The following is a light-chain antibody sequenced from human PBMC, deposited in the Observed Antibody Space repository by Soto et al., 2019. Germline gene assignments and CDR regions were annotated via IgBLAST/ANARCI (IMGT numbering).Light chain of an antibody. Sequence: EIVLTQSPGTLSLSPGEIVTLSFRSSQTVTRSYLAWYQQKPGQAPRLLIYGASTRATGIPARFSGGGSGTDFSLTISRLDPEDFAVYYCQQRSNWPITFGQGTRLEIK. CDR1: QTVTRSY. CDR2: GAS. J-gene: IGKJ5*01. V-gene: IGKV3D-20*02. CDR3: QQRSNWPIT.